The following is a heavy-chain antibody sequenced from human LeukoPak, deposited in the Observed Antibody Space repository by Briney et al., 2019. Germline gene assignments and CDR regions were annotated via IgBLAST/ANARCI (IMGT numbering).Heavy chain of an antibody. J-gene: IGHJ3*02. CDR2: IYYSESN. CDR1: GLPLSSFY. V-gene: IGHV4-59*01. D-gene: IGHD2-21*01. CDR3: ARGYSGGGAFDI. Sequence: SAETLSLTCTVSGLPLSSFYWSWIRQPPGKGLEWVGYIYYSESNNYYPSLKSRVTISVDTPKTQFSLKLSPVTAADTALYSCARGYSGGGAFDIWGQGTMVTVSS.